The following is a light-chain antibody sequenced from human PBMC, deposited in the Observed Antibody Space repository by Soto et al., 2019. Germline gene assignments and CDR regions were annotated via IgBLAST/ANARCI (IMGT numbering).Light chain of an antibody. CDR2: DAS. J-gene: IGKJ4*01. CDR1: QSVSSY. CDR3: QKRSNWPLT. Sequence: EIVLTQSPATLFLSPGERATLSCRASQSVSSYLAWYQQKPGQAPRLLIYDASNRATGIPARFSGSGSGTDFTLTISSLEPEDFAVYYCQKRSNWPLTFGGGTKVDIK. V-gene: IGKV3-11*01.